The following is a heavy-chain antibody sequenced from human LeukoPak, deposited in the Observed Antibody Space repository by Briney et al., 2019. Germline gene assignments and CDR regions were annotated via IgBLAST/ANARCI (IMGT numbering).Heavy chain of an antibody. Sequence: ASVKVSCKASGYTFTGYYMHWVRQAPGQGLEWMGRINPNSGGTNYAQKFQGRVTMTRDTSISTAYMELSRLRSDDTAVYYCARSDSGSYFRTGAFDIGGQGTMVTVSS. V-gene: IGHV1-2*06. D-gene: IGHD1-26*01. J-gene: IGHJ3*02. CDR2: INPNSGGT. CDR1: GYTFTGYY. CDR3: ARSDSGSYFRTGAFDI.